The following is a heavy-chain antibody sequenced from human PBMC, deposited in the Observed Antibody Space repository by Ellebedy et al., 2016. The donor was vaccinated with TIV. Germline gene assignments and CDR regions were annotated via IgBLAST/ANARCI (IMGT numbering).Heavy chain of an antibody. CDR3: ARARARSSYDKGTSWFDP. CDR2: INPSGGST. V-gene: IGHV1-46*01. Sequence: ASVKVSCXASGYTFTSYYMHWVRQAPGQGLEWMGIINPSGGSTSYAQKFQGRVTMTRDTSTSTVYMELSSLRSEDTAVYYCARARARSSYDKGTSWFDPWGQGTLVTVSS. CDR1: GYTFTSYY. D-gene: IGHD3-9*01. J-gene: IGHJ5*02.